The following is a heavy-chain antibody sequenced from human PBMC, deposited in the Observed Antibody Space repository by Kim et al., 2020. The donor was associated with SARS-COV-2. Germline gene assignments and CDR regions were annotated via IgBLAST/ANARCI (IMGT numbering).Heavy chain of an antibody. Sequence: GGSLRLSCAASGFTFSNYAMSWVRQAPGKGLEWVSTIRGSGGDTFYADSVRGRFSISRDNSENTLYLNMNSLRVEDTAVYYCARDLGRTAVAPTYWGQGTLVTVSS. V-gene: IGHV3-23*01. D-gene: IGHD6-19*01. CDR1: GFTFSNYA. CDR3: ARDLGRTAVAPTY. CDR2: IRGSGGDT. J-gene: IGHJ4*02.